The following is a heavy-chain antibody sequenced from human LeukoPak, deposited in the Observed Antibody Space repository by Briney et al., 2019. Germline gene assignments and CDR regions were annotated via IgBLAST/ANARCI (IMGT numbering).Heavy chain of an antibody. CDR1: EFTFSSYA. V-gene: IGHV3-23*01. Sequence: GGSLRLSCAGSEFTFSSYAMSWVRQAPGKGLEWVSTISVASNTFYADSVKGRFTISRDNSRNTVYLQMTSLRADDTAVYYCADYGVSGVRNNFYWGQGTLVTVSS. CDR2: ISVASNT. D-gene: IGHD3-3*01. J-gene: IGHJ4*02. CDR3: ADYGVSGVRNNFY.